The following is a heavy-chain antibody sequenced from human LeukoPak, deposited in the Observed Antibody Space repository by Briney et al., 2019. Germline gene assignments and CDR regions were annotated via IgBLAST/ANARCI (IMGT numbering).Heavy chain of an antibody. V-gene: IGHV4-39*01. Sequence: PSETLSLTCTVSGDSINSTSYYWDWIRQPPGKGLQWVGTIYYSGTTYYSPSLRSRVSISGDTSKNQFSLKLRSLTAADTAVYYCARHIEGGFGDDCWGQGTLVTVSS. J-gene: IGHJ4*02. CDR2: IYYSGTT. CDR3: ARHIEGGFGDDC. D-gene: IGHD1-26*01. CDR1: GDSINSTSYY.